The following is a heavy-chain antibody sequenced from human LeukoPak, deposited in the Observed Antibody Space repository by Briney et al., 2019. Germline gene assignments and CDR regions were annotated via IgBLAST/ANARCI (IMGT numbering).Heavy chain of an antibody. Sequence: PGGSLRLFCAASGFTFSTYLMHWVRQAPGKGLVWVARLSSDGNTTTYAESVKGRFIISRDNVRNTLYLQMHSLRVEDTAVYYCARVRYGDYTGWGQGTLVTVFS. D-gene: IGHD3-3*01. CDR1: GFTFSTYL. CDR3: ARVRYGDYTG. CDR2: LSSDGNTT. V-gene: IGHV3-74*01. J-gene: IGHJ4*02.